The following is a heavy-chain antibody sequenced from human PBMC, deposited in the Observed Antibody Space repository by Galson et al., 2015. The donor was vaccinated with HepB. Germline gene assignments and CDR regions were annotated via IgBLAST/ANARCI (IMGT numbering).Heavy chain of an antibody. CDR2: IIPIFGIA. D-gene: IGHD5-18*01. Sequence: SVKVSCKASGGTFSSYAISWVRQAPGQGLEWMGGIIPIFGIANYAQKFQGRVTITADESTSTAYMELSSLRSEDTAVYYCARHPADTAMGYYYFDYWGQGTLVTVSS. CDR1: GGTFSSYA. J-gene: IGHJ4*02. V-gene: IGHV1-69*13. CDR3: ARHPADTAMGYYYFDY.